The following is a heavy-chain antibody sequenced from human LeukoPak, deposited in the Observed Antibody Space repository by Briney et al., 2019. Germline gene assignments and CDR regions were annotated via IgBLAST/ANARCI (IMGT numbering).Heavy chain of an antibody. CDR1: GGSFSGYY. Sequence: ETLSLTCAVYGGSFSGYYWSWVRQAPGKGLEWVSAISGSGGSTYYADSVKGRFTISRDNSKNTLYLQMNSLRAEDTAVYYCAKGLGELARTRPFDPWGQGTLVTVSS. CDR3: AKGLGELARTRPFDP. J-gene: IGHJ5*02. CDR2: ISGSGGST. D-gene: IGHD1-7*01. V-gene: IGHV3-23*01.